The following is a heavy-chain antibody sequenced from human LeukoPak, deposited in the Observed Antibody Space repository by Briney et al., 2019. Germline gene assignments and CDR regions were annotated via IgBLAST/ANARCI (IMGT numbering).Heavy chain of an antibody. Sequence: GGSLRLSCAASGFTVSSNYMSWVRQAPGKGLEWVSVIYSGGSTYYADSVKGRFTISRDNSKNTLYLQMNSLRAEDTAVYYCARDSLGMGWFDPWGQGTLVTVSS. D-gene: IGHD7-27*01. CDR2: IYSGGST. CDR1: GFTVSSNY. V-gene: IGHV3-53*01. J-gene: IGHJ5*02. CDR3: ARDSLGMGWFDP.